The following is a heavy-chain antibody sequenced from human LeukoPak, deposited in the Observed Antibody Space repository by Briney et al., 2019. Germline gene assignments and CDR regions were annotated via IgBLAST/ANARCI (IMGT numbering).Heavy chain of an antibody. CDR1: GGSISSSSYY. CDR3: ARQAYRGGRASMAAFDI. J-gene: IGHJ3*02. D-gene: IGHD2-15*01. Sequence: SETLSLTCTVSGGSISSSSYYWGWIRQPPGKGLEWIGSIYYSGGTYYNPSLKSRVTISVDTSKNQFSLKLSSVTAADTAVYYCARQAYRGGRASMAAFDIWGQGTMVTVSS. CDR2: IYYSGGT. V-gene: IGHV4-39*01.